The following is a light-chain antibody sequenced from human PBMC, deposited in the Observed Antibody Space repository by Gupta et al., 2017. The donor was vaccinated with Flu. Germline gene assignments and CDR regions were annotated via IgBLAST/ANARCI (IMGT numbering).Light chain of an antibody. V-gene: IGKV3-15*01. CDR2: GAA. CDR1: QSIRSN. J-gene: IGKJ2*01. Sequence: ATVSVSPGERATLSCRASQSIRSNLAWYHQKPCQAPRLLMFGAANRATGVPVRFSGSGCGTEFSLTISSRESEDFGLYHCQQYNYYHPYTFGQGTKLEI. CDR3: QQYNYYHPYT.